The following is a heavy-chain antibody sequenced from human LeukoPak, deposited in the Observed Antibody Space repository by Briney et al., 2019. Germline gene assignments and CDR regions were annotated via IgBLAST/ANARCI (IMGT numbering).Heavy chain of an antibody. D-gene: IGHD1-26*01. V-gene: IGHV4-61*02. Sequence: SQTLSLTCTVSGGSISSGSYYWSWIRQPAGKGLEWIGRIYTSGSTNYNPSLKSRVTISVDTSKNQFSLKLSSVTAADTAVYYCAREGEVGATLDYWGRGTLVTVSS. J-gene: IGHJ4*02. CDR1: GGSISSGSYY. CDR2: IYTSGST. CDR3: AREGEVGATLDY.